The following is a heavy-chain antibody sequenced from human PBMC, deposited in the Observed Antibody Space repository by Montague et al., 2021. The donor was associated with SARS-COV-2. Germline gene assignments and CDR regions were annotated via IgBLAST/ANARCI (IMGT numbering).Heavy chain of an antibody. CDR3: ARDRFWGVVPFDP. J-gene: IGHJ5*02. D-gene: IGHD3-3*01. V-gene: IGHV3-74*01. Sequence: SLRLSCAASGFTFSSYWMHWVRQAPGKGLVRVSRINSDGSSTSYADSVKGRFTISRDNAKNTLYLQMNSLRAEDTAVYYCARDRFWGVVPFDPWGQGTLVTVSS. CDR1: GFTFSSYW. CDR2: INSDGSST.